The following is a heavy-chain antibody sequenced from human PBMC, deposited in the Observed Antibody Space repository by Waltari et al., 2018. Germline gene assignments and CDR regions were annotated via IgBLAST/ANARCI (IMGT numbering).Heavy chain of an antibody. CDR2: MQYRGST. J-gene: IGHJ1*01. V-gene: IGHV4-39*01. Sequence: QLQLQESGPGLVKPSETLSLTCTVSGGSISTNYNWGWIRQPPGKGLEWMGNMQYRGSTFYNPSLKSRDTISLDTSKNQFSLRLSSVGAADTAVYFCGRIAFGDDGGYFQHWGQGTLFTVSS. CDR1: GGSISTNYN. CDR3: GRIAFGDDGGYFQH. D-gene: IGHD4-17*01.